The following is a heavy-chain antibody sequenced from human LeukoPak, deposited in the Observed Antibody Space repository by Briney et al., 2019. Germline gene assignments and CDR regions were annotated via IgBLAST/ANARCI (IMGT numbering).Heavy chain of an antibody. CDR3: ARRSWSNWFDP. J-gene: IGHJ5*02. CDR1: GYSISSGYY. V-gene: IGHV4-38-2*02. Sequence: SETLSLTCTVSGYSISSGYYWGWIRQPPGKGLEWIGSIYYSGSTYYNPSLKSRVTISADTSKNQFSLKLSSVTAADTAVYYCARRSWSNWFDPWGQGTLVTVSS. CDR2: IYYSGST. D-gene: IGHD6-13*01.